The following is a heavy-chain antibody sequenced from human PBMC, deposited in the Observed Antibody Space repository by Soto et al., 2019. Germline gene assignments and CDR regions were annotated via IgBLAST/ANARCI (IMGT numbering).Heavy chain of an antibody. CDR2: IYSSGST. CDR3: ASAPESLLLQLQFYS. CDR1: GGSISSGGYY. V-gene: IGHV4-61*08. Sequence: PSETLSLTCTVSGGSISSGGYYCSWIRQHPGKGLEWIGYIYSSGSTNYNPSLKSRVTISVDTSKNQFSLKLSSVTAADTAVYYFASAPESLLLQLQFYSWRQAAQVTAS. D-gene: IGHD5-18*01. J-gene: IGHJ4*02.